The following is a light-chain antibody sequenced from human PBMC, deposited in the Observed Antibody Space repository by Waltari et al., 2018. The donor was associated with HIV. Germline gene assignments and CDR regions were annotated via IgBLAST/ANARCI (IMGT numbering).Light chain of an antibody. J-gene: IGLJ1*01. CDR2: EVS. V-gene: IGLV2-23*02. CDR3: CSYASGSTFV. CDR1: SSDLGSYDL. Sequence: QFALTQPASVSGSPGQSITISCTGTSSDLGSYDLVSCYQQHPGKAPKVMIYEVSKRPSGVSNRFSGSKSGNTASLIISGLQAEDEADYYCCSYASGSTFVFGTGTKVTVL.